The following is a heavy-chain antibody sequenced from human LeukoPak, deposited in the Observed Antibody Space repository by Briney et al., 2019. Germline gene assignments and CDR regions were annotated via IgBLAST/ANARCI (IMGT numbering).Heavy chain of an antibody. CDR3: ARGNSYYYYMDV. CDR2: ISSRSTTI. CDR1: GCTFSSYS. Sequence: GGSPRLSCVASGCTFSSYSMNWVRQAPGKGLEWVSYISSRSTTIYYADSVKGRFTISRDNAKNSVYLQMNSLRAEDTAVYYCARGNSYYYYMDVWGKGTTVTVSS. V-gene: IGHV3-48*01. J-gene: IGHJ6*03.